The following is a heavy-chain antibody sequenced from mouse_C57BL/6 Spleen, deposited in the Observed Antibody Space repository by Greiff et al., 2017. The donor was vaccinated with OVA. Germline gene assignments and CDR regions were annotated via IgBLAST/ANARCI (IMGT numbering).Heavy chain of an antibody. CDR3: ARGKGGPFDY. CDR2: IYPGDGDT. Sequence: SGPELVKPGASVKISCKASGYAFSSSWMNWVKQRPGKGLEWIGRIYPGDGDTNYNGKFKGKATLTADKSSSTAYMQLSSLTSEDSAVYFCARGKGGPFDYWGQGTTLTVSS. V-gene: IGHV1-82*01. CDR1: GYAFSSSW. J-gene: IGHJ2*01.